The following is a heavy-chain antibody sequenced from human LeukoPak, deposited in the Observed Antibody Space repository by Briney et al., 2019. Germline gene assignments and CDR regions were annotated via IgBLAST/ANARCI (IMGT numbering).Heavy chain of an antibody. CDR2: LVVGRGNT. V-gene: IGHV1-58*01. Sequence: ASVKVSCKASGFTFSSSGVQWVRQARGQRLEWIGWLVVGRGNTNYAQNFQERVTITRDMSTSTAYVELSSLRSEDTAMYYCATGLTIQGAFDIWGQGTMVTVSS. D-gene: IGHD3-3*01. CDR1: GFTFSSSG. J-gene: IGHJ3*02. CDR3: ATGLTIQGAFDI.